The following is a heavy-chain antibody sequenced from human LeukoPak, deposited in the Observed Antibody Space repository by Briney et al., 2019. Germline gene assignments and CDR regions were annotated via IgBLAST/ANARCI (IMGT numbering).Heavy chain of an antibody. V-gene: IGHV4-4*07. D-gene: IGHD6-13*01. J-gene: IGHJ4*02. CDR3: ARDNDVGAYSSSWLFDY. Sequence: KSSETLSLTCTVSGGSISSYYWSWIRQPAGKGLEWIGRIYSSGTTYYNPSLNGRVTMSVDTSKNQCSLAVRSVTAADTAVYYCARDNDVGAYSSSWLFDYWGQGALVTVSS. CDR2: IYSSGTT. CDR1: GGSISSYY.